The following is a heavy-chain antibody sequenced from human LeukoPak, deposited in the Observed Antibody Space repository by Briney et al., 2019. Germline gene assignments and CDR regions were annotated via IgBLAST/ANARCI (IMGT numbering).Heavy chain of an antibody. CDR2: IYYSGST. Sequence: SETLSPTCTVSGGSISSYYWNWIRQPPGKGLEWIGYIYYSGSTNYSPSLKSRVTMSVDTSKKQFSLKVSSVIAADTAVYYCARGHSSSWYSFDYWGQGTLVTVSS. V-gene: IGHV4-59*01. J-gene: IGHJ4*02. D-gene: IGHD6-13*01. CDR1: GGSISSYY. CDR3: ARGHSSSWYSFDY.